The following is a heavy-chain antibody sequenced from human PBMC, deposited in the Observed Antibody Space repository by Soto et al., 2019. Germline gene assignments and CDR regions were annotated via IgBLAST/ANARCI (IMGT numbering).Heavy chain of an antibody. V-gene: IGHV4-34*01. Sequence: SETLSLTCAVYGGSFSGYYWSWIRQPPGKGLEWIGEINHSGSTNYNPSLKSRVTISVDTSKNQFSLKLSSVTAADTAVYYCASRVELSSAGGAKKREGPRETSIFGVVIGWFDPWGQGTLVTVSS. J-gene: IGHJ5*02. D-gene: IGHD3-3*01. CDR1: GGSFSGYY. CDR3: ASRVELSSAGGAKKREGPRETSIFGVVIGWFDP. CDR2: INHSGST.